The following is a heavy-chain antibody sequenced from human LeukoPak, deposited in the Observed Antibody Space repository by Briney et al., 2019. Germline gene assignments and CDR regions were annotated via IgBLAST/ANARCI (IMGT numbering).Heavy chain of an antibody. CDR1: GGSISSYY. D-gene: IGHD2-2*01. J-gene: IGHJ5*02. CDR2: IYYSGST. Sequence: SETLSLTCTVSGGSISSYYWSWIRQPPGKGLEWIGYIYYSGSTNYNPSLKSRVTISVDTSKNQFSLKLSSVTAADTAVYYCARAGYCSSTSCRYNGAWFDPWGQGTLVTVSS. V-gene: IGHV4-59*01. CDR3: ARAGYCSSTSCRYNGAWFDP.